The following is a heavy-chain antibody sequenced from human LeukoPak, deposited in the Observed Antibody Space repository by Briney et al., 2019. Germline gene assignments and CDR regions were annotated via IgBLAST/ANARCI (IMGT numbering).Heavy chain of an antibody. Sequence: GASVKVSCKASGYTFTGYYMHWVRQAPGEGLEWMGWINPNSGGTNYAQKFQGRVTMTRDTSISTAYMELSRLRSDDTAVYYCARYPIAVAGKHAFDIWGQGTMVTVSS. CDR2: INPNSGGT. V-gene: IGHV1-2*02. J-gene: IGHJ3*02. CDR3: ARYPIAVAGKHAFDI. D-gene: IGHD6-19*01. CDR1: GYTFTGYY.